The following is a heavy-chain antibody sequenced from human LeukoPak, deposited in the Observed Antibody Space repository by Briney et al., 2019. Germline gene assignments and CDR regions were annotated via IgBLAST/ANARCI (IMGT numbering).Heavy chain of an antibody. CDR1: GYTLTELS. D-gene: IGHD3-10*01. CDR3: TITMVRGVITDPDY. V-gene: IGHV1-24*01. CDR2: FDPEDGET. Sequence: ASVEVSCKVSGYTLTELSMHWVRQAPGKGLEWMGGFDPEDGETIYAQKFQGRVTMTEDTSTDTAYMELSSLRSEDTAVYYCTITMVRGVITDPDYWGQGTLVTVSS. J-gene: IGHJ4*02.